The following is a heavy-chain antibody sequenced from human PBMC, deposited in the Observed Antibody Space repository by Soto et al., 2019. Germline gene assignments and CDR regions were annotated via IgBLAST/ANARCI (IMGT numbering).Heavy chain of an antibody. Sequence: PGGSLRLSCAASGFTFSSYGMHWVRQAPGKGLEWVAVIWYDGSNKYYADSVKGRFTISRDNSKNTLYLQMNSLRAEDTAVYYCARDAGYCSSTSCLNWFDPWGQGTLVTVSS. CDR1: GFTFSSYG. CDR3: ARDAGYCSSTSCLNWFDP. CDR2: IWYDGSNK. D-gene: IGHD2-2*01. V-gene: IGHV3-33*01. J-gene: IGHJ5*02.